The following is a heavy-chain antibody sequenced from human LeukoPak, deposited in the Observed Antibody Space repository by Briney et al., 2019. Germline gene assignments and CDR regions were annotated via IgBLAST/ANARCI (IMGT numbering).Heavy chain of an antibody. V-gene: IGHV3-23*01. CDR3: AKDLRRLRVEDFEY. CDR2: ISGTGGGT. J-gene: IGHJ4*02. Sequence: PRGSLSPSCAASGFTFSSYAMSWVRQTPGKGLEWVSSISGTGGGTFYADSMKGRFTISRDNSKNTLYLQMNSLRAEDTAVYYCAKDLRRLRVEDFEYWGLGTLATVSS. CDR1: GFTFSSYA. D-gene: IGHD5-12*01.